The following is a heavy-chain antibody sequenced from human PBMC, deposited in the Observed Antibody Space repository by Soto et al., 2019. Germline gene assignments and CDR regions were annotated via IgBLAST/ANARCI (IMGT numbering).Heavy chain of an antibody. D-gene: IGHD6-6*01. V-gene: IGHV1-18*01. CDR1: GYTLTNYY. CDR2: ISTYTGNT. J-gene: IGHJ6*02. CDR3: ARVSSSSSGDYYYGMDV. Sequence: ASVKGSCKASGYTLTNYYINWGRQAPGQRLEWMGWISTYTGNTNYAQKLQGRVTMTTDTSTSTAYMELRSLRSDDTAVYYCARVSSSSSGDYYYGMDVWGQGTTVTVSS.